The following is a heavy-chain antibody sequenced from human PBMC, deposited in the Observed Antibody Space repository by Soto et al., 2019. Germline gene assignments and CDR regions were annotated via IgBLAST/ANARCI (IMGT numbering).Heavy chain of an antibody. CDR2: IYPGDSDT. CDR3: ARSQSSSSTSSPYYYYGMDV. J-gene: IGHJ6*02. V-gene: IGHV5-51*01. CDR1: GYSFTSYW. Sequence: GESLKISCKGSGYSFTSYWVGWVRQMPGKGLEWMGIIYPGDSDTRYSPSFQGQVTISADKSISTAYLQWSSLKASDTAMYYCARSQSSSSTSSPYYYYGMDVWGQGTTVTVSS. D-gene: IGHD2-2*01.